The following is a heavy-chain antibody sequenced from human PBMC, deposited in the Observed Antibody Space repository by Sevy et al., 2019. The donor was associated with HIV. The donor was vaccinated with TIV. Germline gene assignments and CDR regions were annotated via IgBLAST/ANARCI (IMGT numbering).Heavy chain of an antibody. Sequence: SETLSLTCIVSGDSISSDTYYWGWIRQTPGKGLEWIGSIYYSGNTYYNPSLKRRVTISVDTSQNHFSLKLNSVTATDTAVYHCARHIKSYYGLTTCYPYYFDFWGQGTLVTVSS. J-gene: IGHJ4*02. CDR3: ARHIKSYYGLTTCYPYYFDF. CDR2: IYYSGNT. CDR1: GDSISSDTYY. D-gene: IGHD3-16*01. V-gene: IGHV4-39*01.